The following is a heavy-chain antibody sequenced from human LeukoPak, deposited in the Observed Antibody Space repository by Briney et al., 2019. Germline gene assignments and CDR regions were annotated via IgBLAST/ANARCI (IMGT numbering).Heavy chain of an antibody. CDR3: ARDGYRYDSSGYQDY. Sequence: GASVKVSCKASGGTFSSYAISWVRQAPGLGLEWMGGIIPIFGTANYAQKFQGRVTITADESTSTAYMELSSLRSEDTAVYYCARDGYRYDSSGYQDYWGQGTLVTVSS. J-gene: IGHJ4*02. CDR1: GGTFSSYA. V-gene: IGHV1-69*13. D-gene: IGHD3-22*01. CDR2: IIPIFGTA.